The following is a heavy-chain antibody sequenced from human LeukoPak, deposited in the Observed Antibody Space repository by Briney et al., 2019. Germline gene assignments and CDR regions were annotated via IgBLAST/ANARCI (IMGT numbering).Heavy chain of an antibody. D-gene: IGHD1-26*01. CDR2: ISGSGGST. V-gene: IGHV3-23*01. J-gene: IGHJ4*02. CDR1: GFTFSSYA. CDR3: AKDKTVGGSSLYFDY. Sequence: GGSLRLSCAGSGFTFSSYAMSWVRQAPGKGLEWVSTISGSGGSTYYADSVKGRFTISRDNSKNTLYLQLNSLRAEDTAIYYCAKDKTVGGSSLYFDYWGQGTLVTVSS.